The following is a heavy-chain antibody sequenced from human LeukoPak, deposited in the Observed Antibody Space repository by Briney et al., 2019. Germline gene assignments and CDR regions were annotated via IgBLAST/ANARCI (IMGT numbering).Heavy chain of an antibody. CDR1: GGSFSGYY. CDR2: IYYSGST. D-gene: IGHD3-22*01. J-gene: IGHJ5*02. Sequence: PSETLSLTCAVYGGSFSGYYWSWIRQPPGKGLEWIGYIYYSGSTNYNPSLKSRVTISVDTSKNQFSLKLSSVTAADTAVYYCARRWTYYYDSSGYTFPSWFDPWGQGTLVTVSS. V-gene: IGHV4-59*08. CDR3: ARRWTYYYDSSGYTFPSWFDP.